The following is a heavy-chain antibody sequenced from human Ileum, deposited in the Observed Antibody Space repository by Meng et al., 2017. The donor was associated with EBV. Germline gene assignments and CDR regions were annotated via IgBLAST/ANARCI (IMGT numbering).Heavy chain of an antibody. CDR3: VGLSSWLVWN. CDR2: VFYSGST. Sequence: QRAGPGLGNPLETLSLTCTCSGGPTGGSTYHWGWIRQPQGKGLEWIGSVFYSGSTYYSPSLKSRVTISVDTSKSQFSLKLNSVTAADTAVYYCVGLSSWLVWNWGQGTLVTVSS. D-gene: IGHD2-15*01. J-gene: IGHJ4*02. CDR1: GGPTGGSTYH. V-gene: IGHV4-39*01.